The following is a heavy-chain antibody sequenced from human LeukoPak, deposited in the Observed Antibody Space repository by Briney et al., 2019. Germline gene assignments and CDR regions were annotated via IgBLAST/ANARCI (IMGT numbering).Heavy chain of an antibody. D-gene: IGHD3-10*01. V-gene: IGHV4-34*01. CDR1: GGSFSGYY. Sequence: SETLSLTCAVYGGSFSGYYWSWIRQPPGKGLEWIGEINHSGSTNYNPSLKSRVTISVDTSKNQFSLKLSSVTAADTAVYYCASRLRRWRGSGSSFDLIPWGQGTLVTVSS. CDR3: ASRLRRWRGSGSSFDLIP. CDR2: INHSGST. J-gene: IGHJ5*02.